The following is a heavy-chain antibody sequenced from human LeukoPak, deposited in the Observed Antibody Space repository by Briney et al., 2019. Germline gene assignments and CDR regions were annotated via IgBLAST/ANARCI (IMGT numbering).Heavy chain of an antibody. J-gene: IGHJ5*01. Sequence: GGSLRLSCAASGFTFSSYWMSWVRQAPGKGLEWVANIKQDGSEKYYVDSVKGRFTISRDNLKNTLYLQMNSLRAEDTAVYYCANPPTVTKIRFDCWGQGTLVTVSS. CDR3: ANPPTVTKIRFDC. CDR1: GFTFSSYW. D-gene: IGHD4-17*01. V-gene: IGHV3-7*03. CDR2: IKQDGSEK.